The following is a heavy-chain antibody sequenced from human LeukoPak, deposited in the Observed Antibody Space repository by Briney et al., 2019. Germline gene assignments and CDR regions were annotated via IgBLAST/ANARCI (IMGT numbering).Heavy chain of an antibody. CDR3: ARDLKPSSVRGVPKGYFDY. CDR1: GYTFTSYY. D-gene: IGHD3-10*01. V-gene: IGHV1-46*01. Sequence: ASVKVSCKASGYTFTSYYMHWARQAPGQGLEWMGIINPSGGSTSYAQKFQGRVTMTRDTSTSTVYMELSSLRSEDTAVYYCARDLKPSSVRGVPKGYFDYWGQGTLVTVSS. J-gene: IGHJ4*02. CDR2: INPSGGST.